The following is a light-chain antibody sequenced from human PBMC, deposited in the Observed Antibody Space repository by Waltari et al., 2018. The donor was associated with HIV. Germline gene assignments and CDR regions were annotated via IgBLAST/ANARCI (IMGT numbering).Light chain of an antibody. Sequence: DIVMTQSPESLAVSLGERAAINCKASQSLLYYSENANRLAWYQQTPGQPPKLLIYEASRRASGVPDRFRGSGSGTDFTLTIGSLQAEDVAVYSCQQYSLLPFTFGEGTKVEI. J-gene: IGKJ4*01. CDR2: EAS. CDR3: QQYSLLPFT. CDR1: QSLLYYSENANR. V-gene: IGKV4-1*01.